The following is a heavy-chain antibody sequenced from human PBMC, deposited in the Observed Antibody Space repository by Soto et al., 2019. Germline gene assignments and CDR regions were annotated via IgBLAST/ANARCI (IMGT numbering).Heavy chain of an antibody. CDR3: ARGGQWPPTRHFDP. V-gene: IGHV1-18*01. Sequence: ASVKVSCKASCYIFTSYGISWVRQSPGQGLEWMGWISAYNGNTNYAQELQGRVTMTTDTSTSTAYMELRSLRSDDTAVYYCARGGQWPPTRHFDPCGQGTLVPVSS. CDR2: ISAYNGNT. CDR1: CYIFTSYG. D-gene: IGHD6-19*01. J-gene: IGHJ5*02.